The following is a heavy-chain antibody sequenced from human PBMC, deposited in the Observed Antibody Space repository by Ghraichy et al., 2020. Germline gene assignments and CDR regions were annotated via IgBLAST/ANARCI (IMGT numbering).Heavy chain of an antibody. V-gene: IGHV3-21*01. CDR1: GFTFSSYS. CDR2: IISTSSYI. J-gene: IGHJ6*02. Sequence: GGSLRLSCAASGFTFSSYSMNWVRQAPGKGLEWVSSIISTSSYIYYADSVKGRFTISRDNAKNSLYLQMNSLRAEDTAVYYCARDSETYYDILTGYPEYYYYAMDVWGQGTTVTVSS. D-gene: IGHD3-9*01. CDR3: ARDSETYYDILTGYPEYYYYAMDV.